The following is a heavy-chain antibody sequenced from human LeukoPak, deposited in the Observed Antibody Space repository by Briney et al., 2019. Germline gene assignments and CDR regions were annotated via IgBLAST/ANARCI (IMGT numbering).Heavy chain of an antibody. Sequence: GGSLRLSCAASGFTFSNAWMSWVRQAPVKGLEWVGRIKSKTDGGTTDYAAPVKGRFTISRDDSRNTLYLQMNSLKTEDTAVYYCTTGNVVVPAAISGWGQGTLVTVSS. CDR3: TTGNVVVPAAISG. J-gene: IGHJ4*02. D-gene: IGHD2-2*01. CDR2: IKSKTDGGTT. CDR1: GFTFSNAW. V-gene: IGHV3-15*01.